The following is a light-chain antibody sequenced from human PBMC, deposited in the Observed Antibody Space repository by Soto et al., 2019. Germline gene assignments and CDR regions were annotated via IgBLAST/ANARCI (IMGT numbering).Light chain of an antibody. CDR3: QQYSSYWT. J-gene: IGKJ1*01. CDR2: NAS. CDR1: QSINYW. V-gene: IGKV1-5*03. Sequence: DIPMTQSPSTLSASVGDRVTITCRASQSINYWLAWYQQKPGKAPKLLIYNASSLESGVPSRFSGSGSGTEFTLTISSLQPDDFATYYCQQYSSYWTFGQGTKVEIK.